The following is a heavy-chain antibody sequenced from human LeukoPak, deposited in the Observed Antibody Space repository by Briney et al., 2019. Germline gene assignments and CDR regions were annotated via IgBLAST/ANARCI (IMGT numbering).Heavy chain of an antibody. CDR1: GGSFSGYY. D-gene: IGHD6-13*01. CDR3: ARGRRWAAAELDY. V-gene: IGHV4-34*01. CDR2: INHSGST. Sequence: SETLSLTCAVYGGSFSGYYWSWIRQPPGKGLEWIGEINHSGSTNYNPSLKSRVTISVDTSKNQFSLKLSSVTAADTAVYYCARGRRWAAAELDYWGQGTLVTVSS. J-gene: IGHJ4*02.